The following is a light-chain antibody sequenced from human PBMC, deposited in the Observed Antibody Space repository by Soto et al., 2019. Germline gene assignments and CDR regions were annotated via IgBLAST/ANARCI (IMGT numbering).Light chain of an antibody. CDR3: QQRSNWVT. CDR1: ESVSTN. Sequence: EIEMTQSPATLSLAPGERVTLSCRASESVSTNLAWYQQKAGQAPRLLIYGASTRATGIPARFSGSGSGTEFTLTISSLEPEDFAVYYCQQRSNWVTFGPGTKVDIK. V-gene: IGKV3-15*01. J-gene: IGKJ3*01. CDR2: GAS.